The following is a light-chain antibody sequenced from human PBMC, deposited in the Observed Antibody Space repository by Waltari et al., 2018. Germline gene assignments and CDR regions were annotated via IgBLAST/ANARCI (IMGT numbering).Light chain of an antibody. CDR2: EAS. CDR3: QQYDAYPYT. J-gene: IGKJ2*01. V-gene: IGKV1-5*03. Sequence: DIQMTQSPSILSASIGARVTITGRASQNIYNWLAWYQQKPGRAPNLLIYEASNLESGVPSRFSGSGSGTEFTLTINSLQPDDFATYYCQQYDAYPYTFGQGAKLEIK. CDR1: QNIYNW.